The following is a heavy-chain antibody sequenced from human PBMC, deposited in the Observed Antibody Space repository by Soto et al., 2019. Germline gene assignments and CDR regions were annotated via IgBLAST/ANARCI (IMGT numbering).Heavy chain of an antibody. CDR3: ADQTSAGYFDS. CDR2: VNHSGSP. CDR1: GGSSSSFY. V-gene: IGHV4-34*01. Sequence: SETLSLTCAVYGGSSSSFYWSWIRQSPGKGLEWIGEVNHSGSPIYNLSLKTRATISLDASRNQFSLTLNSLTAADTAVYYCADQTSAGYFDSWGQGTLVTSP. J-gene: IGHJ4*02. D-gene: IGHD6-13*01.